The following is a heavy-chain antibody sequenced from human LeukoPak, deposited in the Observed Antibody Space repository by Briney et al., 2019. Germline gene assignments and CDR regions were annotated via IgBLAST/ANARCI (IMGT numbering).Heavy chain of an antibody. D-gene: IGHD1-1*01. CDR1: GGSISSGGYS. CDR3: ARRTGTTWVFDY. J-gene: IGHJ4*02. Sequence: SETLSLTCAVSGGSISSGGYSWSWIRQPPGKGLEWIGYIYHSGSTYYNPSLKSRVTISVDRSKNQFSLKLSSVTAADTAVYYCARRTGTTWVFDYWGQGTLVTVPS. CDR2: IYHSGST. V-gene: IGHV4-30-2*01.